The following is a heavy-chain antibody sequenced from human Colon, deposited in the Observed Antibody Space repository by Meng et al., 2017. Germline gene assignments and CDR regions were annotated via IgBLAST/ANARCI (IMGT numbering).Heavy chain of an antibody. CDR3: ARSFGYYDYVWGSYPPGY. J-gene: IGHJ4*02. CDR2: SLHSGST. Sequence: LLECRLGLLGPWGVLSRTSMISGGTITRCACWSWVRQPPGKGLERIGESLHSGSTNYGPSLMSRVTISVDTSKNQFSLKLSSVTAADTAVYYCARSFGYYDYVWGSYPPGYWGQGTLVTVSS. CDR1: GGTITRCAC. D-gene: IGHD3-16*01. V-gene: IGHV4-4*02.